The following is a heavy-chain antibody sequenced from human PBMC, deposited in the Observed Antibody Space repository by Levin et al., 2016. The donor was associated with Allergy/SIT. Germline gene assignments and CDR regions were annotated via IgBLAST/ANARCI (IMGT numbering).Heavy chain of an antibody. CDR2: IKQDGSEK. D-gene: IGHD3-3*01. J-gene: IGHJ5*02. V-gene: IGHV3-7*03. Sequence: WIRQPPGKGLEWVANIKQDGSEKYYVDSVKGRFTISRDNAKNSLYLQMNSLRAEDTAVYYCARDWVDNLEWENWFDPWGQGTLVTVSS. CDR3: ARDWVDNLEWENWFDP.